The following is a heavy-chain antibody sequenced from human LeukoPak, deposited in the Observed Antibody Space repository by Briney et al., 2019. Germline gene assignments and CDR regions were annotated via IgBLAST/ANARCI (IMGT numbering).Heavy chain of an antibody. D-gene: IGHD6-13*01. CDR1: GYSISSGYY. V-gene: IGHV4-38-2*02. Sequence: SETLSLTCTVSGYSISSGYYWGWIRQPPGKGLEWIGSIYYSGSTYYNPSLKSRVTISVDTSKNQFSLKLSSVTAADTAVYYCARLERAAAGNRWFDPWGQGTLVTVSS. CDR3: ARLERAAAGNRWFDP. J-gene: IGHJ5*02. CDR2: IYYSGST.